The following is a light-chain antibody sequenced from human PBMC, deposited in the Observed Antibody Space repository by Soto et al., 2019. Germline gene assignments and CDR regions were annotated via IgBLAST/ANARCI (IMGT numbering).Light chain of an antibody. V-gene: IGLV2-18*01. Sequence: QSALTQPPSVSASPGQSVTIPCTATSSDVGAYNRVSWYQQYPGTPPKLMISEVNNRPSGVPDRFSGSKPGNTASLTISGLQAEDEADYYCSLYTSSSTVAFGGGTKLTVL. CDR2: EVN. CDR3: SLYTSSSTVA. CDR1: SSDVGAYNR. J-gene: IGLJ2*01.